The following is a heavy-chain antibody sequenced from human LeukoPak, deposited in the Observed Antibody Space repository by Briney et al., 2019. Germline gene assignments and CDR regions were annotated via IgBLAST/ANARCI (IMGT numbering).Heavy chain of an antibody. Sequence: ASVKVSCKASGGTFSSYAISWVRQAPGQGLEWMGRIIPIFGTANYAQKFQGRVTITTDESTSTAYMELSSLRSEDTAVYYCARDLHSRGSIYYYYMDVWGKGTTVTVSS. CDR1: GGTFSSYA. D-gene: IGHD3-22*01. CDR3: ARDLHSRGSIYYYYMDV. V-gene: IGHV1-69*05. J-gene: IGHJ6*03. CDR2: IIPIFGTA.